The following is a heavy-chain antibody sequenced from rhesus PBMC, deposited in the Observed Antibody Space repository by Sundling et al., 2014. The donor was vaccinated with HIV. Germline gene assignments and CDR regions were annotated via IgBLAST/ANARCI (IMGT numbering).Heavy chain of an antibody. J-gene: IGHJ4*01. CDR1: GYSISNDDG. CDR3: ASKLWGDYFDF. D-gene: IGHD3-34*01. V-gene: IGHV4-127*01. CDR2: IGGSSGST. Sequence: QVQLQESGPGLVKPSETLSLTCAVSGYSISNDDGWSWIRQPPGKGLEWIGYIGGSSGSTKYNPSLKSRVTISTDTSKNQFSLNLSSATAADTAVYYCASKLWGDYFDFWGQGVLVTVSS.